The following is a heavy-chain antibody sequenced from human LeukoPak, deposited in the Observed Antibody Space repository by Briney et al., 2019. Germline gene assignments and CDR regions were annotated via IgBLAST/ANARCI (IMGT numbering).Heavy chain of an antibody. Sequence: PGGSLRLSCAASGFTFSSYGMHWVRQAPGKGLEWVAFIRYDGSNKYYADSVKGRFTISRDNSKNTLYLQMNSLRAEDTAVYYCAKDTTYYYDSSGYKTVPDAFDIWGQGTMVTVSS. J-gene: IGHJ3*02. V-gene: IGHV3-30*02. CDR1: GFTFSSYG. CDR3: AKDTTYYYDSSGYKTVPDAFDI. D-gene: IGHD3-22*01. CDR2: IRYDGSNK.